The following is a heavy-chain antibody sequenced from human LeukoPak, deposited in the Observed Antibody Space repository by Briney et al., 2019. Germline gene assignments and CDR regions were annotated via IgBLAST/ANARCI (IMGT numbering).Heavy chain of an antibody. CDR2: IDNSGSA. V-gene: IGHV4-59*01. CDR3: ARGKYSSGWFLDY. CDR1: GGSISRYY. J-gene: IGHJ4*02. Sequence: SETLSLTCTVSGGSISRYYWSWIRQPPGKGLAWIGYIDNSGSANYNPSLKSRLTISEDTSKNQFALKLTSVTAADTAVYYCARGKYSSGWFLDYWGQGTLVIVSS. D-gene: IGHD6-19*01.